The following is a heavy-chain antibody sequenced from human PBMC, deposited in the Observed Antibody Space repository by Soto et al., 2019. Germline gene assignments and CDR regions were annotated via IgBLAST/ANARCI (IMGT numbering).Heavy chain of an antibody. CDR3: AKDSYSSSWPYYIDY. CDR2: ISGSGGST. V-gene: IGHV3-23*01. Sequence: GSLRLSCAASGFTFSSYAMSWVRQAPGKGLEWVSAISGSGGSTYYADSVKGRFTISRDNSKNTLYLQMNSLRAEDTAVYYCAKDSYSSSWPYYIDYWGQGTLVTVAS. D-gene: IGHD6-13*01. CDR1: GFTFSSYA. J-gene: IGHJ4*02.